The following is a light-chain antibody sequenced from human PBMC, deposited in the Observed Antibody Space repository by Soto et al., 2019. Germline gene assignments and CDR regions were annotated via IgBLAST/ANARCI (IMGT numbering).Light chain of an antibody. V-gene: IGLV1-40*01. CDR1: SSNIGAGYD. J-gene: IGLJ3*02. CDR2: GNT. CDR3: QSYDSSLSGSWV. Sequence: QSVLTQPPSVSGAPGQRVTISCTGSSSNIGAGYDVHWYQQLPGTAPKFLIYGNTNRPSGVPDRFSGSKSGTSASLAITGLQAEDEADYYCQSYDSSLSGSWVFGGGTKLTVL.